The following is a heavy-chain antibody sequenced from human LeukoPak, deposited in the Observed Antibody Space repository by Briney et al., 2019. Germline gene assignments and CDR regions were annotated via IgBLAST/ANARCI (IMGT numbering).Heavy chain of an antibody. Sequence: ASVKVSRKASGGTFSSYAISWVRHAPGQGLEWMGRIIPILGIANYAQKFQGRVTITADKSTSTAYMELSSLRSEDTAVYYCARGMATIPDYWGQGTLVTVSS. J-gene: IGHJ4*02. D-gene: IGHD5-24*01. CDR2: IIPILGIA. V-gene: IGHV1-69*04. CDR3: ARGMATIPDY. CDR1: GGTFSSYA.